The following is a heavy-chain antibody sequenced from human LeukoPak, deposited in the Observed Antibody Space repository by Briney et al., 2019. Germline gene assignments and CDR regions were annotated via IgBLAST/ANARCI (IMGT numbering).Heavy chain of an antibody. J-gene: IGHJ4*02. CDR1: GFTFSSHA. CDR3: AKESVVVSYYFDY. V-gene: IGHV3-23*01. D-gene: IGHD3-22*01. Sequence: GGSLRLSSAASGFTFSSHAMSWVRQAPGKGLEWVSAISGSGGSTYYADSVKGRFTISRDNSKNTLYLQMNSLRAEDTAVYYCAKESVVVSYYFDYWGQGTLVTVSS. CDR2: ISGSGGST.